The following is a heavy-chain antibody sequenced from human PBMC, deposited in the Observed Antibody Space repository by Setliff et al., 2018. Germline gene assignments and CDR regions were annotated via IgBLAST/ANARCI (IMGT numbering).Heavy chain of an antibody. CDR2: ISGSSGYK. V-gene: IGHV3-21*01. Sequence: GGSLRLSCAASGFTFESHTMNWVRQAPGKGLEWVSSISGSSGYKYYADSLKGRFTISRDNAKSSLYLQVDSLRAEDTAVYYCARNYYYSGDHLPFYYYYMDAWGKGTTVTVSS. CDR1: GFTFESHT. J-gene: IGHJ6*03. D-gene: IGHD3-22*01. CDR3: ARNYYYSGDHLPFYYYYMDA.